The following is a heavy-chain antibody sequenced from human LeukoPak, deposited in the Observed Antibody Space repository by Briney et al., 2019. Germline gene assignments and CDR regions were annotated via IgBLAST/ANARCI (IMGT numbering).Heavy chain of an antibody. V-gene: IGHV3-21*01. D-gene: IGHD6-13*01. J-gene: IGHJ4*02. CDR2: ISSSSSYI. Sequence: PGGSLRLSCATSGFTLGNYAMNWVRQAPGKGLEWVSSISSSSSYIYYADSVKGRFTISRDNAKNSLYLQMNSLRAEDTAVYYCASKGAVAATERDYWGQGTLVTVSS. CDR1: GFTLGNYA. CDR3: ASKGAVAATERDY.